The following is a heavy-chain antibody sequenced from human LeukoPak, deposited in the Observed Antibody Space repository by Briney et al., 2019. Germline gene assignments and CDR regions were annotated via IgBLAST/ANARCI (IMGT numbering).Heavy chain of an antibody. CDR3: GIRDTSDYYVF. J-gene: IGHJ4*02. CDR2: TGSNGVT. V-gene: IGHV3-23*01. D-gene: IGHD3-22*01. CDR1: GFTFRTYA. Sequence: PGGCLRLSCTGAGFTFRTYAFSWVRQAPGKGLEWVSATGSNGVTYYADSVKGRFTISRDNSKNALYLQMNGLRADDTAVYYCGIRDTSDYYVFWGQGTLVTVSP.